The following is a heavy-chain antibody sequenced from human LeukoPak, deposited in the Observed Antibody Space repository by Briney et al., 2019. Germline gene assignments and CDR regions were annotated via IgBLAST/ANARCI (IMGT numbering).Heavy chain of an antibody. D-gene: IGHD7-27*01. CDR1: GFSFSSYG. J-gene: IGHJ4*02. CDR2: IRSDGSNK. V-gene: IGHV3-30*02. CDR3: AKDQNWEGGY. Sequence: PGGSLRLSCAGSGFSFSSYGMHWVRQAPGKGLEWMAFIRSDGSNKYYADSVKGRFTISRDNSKNTLYLQMNSLRAEDTAVYHCAKDQNWEGGYWGQGTLVTVSS.